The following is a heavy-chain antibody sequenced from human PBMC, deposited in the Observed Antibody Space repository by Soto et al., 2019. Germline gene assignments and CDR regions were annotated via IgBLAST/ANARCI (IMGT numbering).Heavy chain of an antibody. D-gene: IGHD3-3*01. CDR3: AAYDFWSGHSDRFHS. CDR2: ISYDGNGK. J-gene: IGHJ4*02. Sequence: VGALRLSSVASGFTFSNCGVHWFRQAPGKGLEWVAVISYDGNGKYYGDSVTGRFTISRDNSKNTLYLHMNRLRPEITDVEYCAAYDFWSGHSDRFHSWGQGTLVTVSS. V-gene: IGHV3-30*03. CDR1: GFTFSNCG.